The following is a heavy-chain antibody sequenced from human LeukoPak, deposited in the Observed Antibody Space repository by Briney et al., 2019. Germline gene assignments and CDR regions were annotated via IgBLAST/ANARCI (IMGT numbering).Heavy chain of an antibody. J-gene: IGHJ6*02. V-gene: IGHV4-59*08. D-gene: IGHD2-2*01. CDR2: IYYSGTT. CDR3: ARLGPRYCSSTSCLRGRFYYYGRR. CDR1: GGSISSYY. Sequence: SETLSLTCTVSGGSISSYYWSWIRQPPGKGLEWIGYIYYSGTTNYNPSLKGRVTISVDTSKNQFSLKLSSVTAADTAVYYCARLGPRYCSSTSCLRGRFYYYGRRLGQGTTVTVSS.